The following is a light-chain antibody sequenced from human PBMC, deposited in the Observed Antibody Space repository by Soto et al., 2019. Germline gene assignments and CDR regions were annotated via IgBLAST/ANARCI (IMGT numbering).Light chain of an antibody. CDR3: QQYGSLSWT. CDR2: GAS. J-gene: IGKJ1*01. V-gene: IGKV3-20*01. Sequence: DIVFTQSPGTLSLSPGERATLSCRASQSVSSNYLAWYQQKPGQAPRLLIYGASTRATGVPDRFSGSGSGTDFTLTISRLEPEDFAVYHCQQYGSLSWTFGQGTRWIS. CDR1: QSVSSNY.